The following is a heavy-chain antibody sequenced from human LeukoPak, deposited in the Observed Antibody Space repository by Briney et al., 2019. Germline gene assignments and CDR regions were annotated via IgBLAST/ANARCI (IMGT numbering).Heavy chain of an antibody. D-gene: IGHD1-26*01. Sequence: PGGSLRLSWAASGFTFNSYAVSWVRQAPGEGLELVSGISGSGGSTYYADSVKGRFTISRDNSKNTLYLQMNSLRAEDTAVYYCAKDRSYRDYYYYYMDVWGKGTTVTISS. CDR2: ISGSGGST. V-gene: IGHV3-23*01. CDR1: GFTFNSYA. J-gene: IGHJ6*03. CDR3: AKDRSYRDYYYYYMDV.